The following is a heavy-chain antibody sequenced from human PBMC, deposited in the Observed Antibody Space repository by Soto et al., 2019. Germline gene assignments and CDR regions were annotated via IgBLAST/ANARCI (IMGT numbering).Heavy chain of an antibody. V-gene: IGHV1-2*02. CDR1: GYTFTGYY. CDR3: ARERYQVISDGMDV. CDR2: INPETGGT. Sequence: HVQLVQSGADVKTPGASVRVSCKASGYTFTGYYVHWVREAPGQGLGGMGWINPETGGTSYAQKFQGRVTLSRDTSINTAYLELSRLRFDDAAVYFCARERYQVISDGMDVWGQGTTVTVSS. D-gene: IGHD2-2*01. J-gene: IGHJ6*02.